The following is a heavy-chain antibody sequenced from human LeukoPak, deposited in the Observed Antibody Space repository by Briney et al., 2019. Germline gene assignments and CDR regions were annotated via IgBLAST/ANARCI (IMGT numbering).Heavy chain of an antibody. CDR2: IFYSGST. Sequence: SETLSLTCTVSGGSISSAYWSWIRQTPGKGLEWIGHIFYSGSTKYNPSLKSRVTMSADTSKNHFSLKLRSVTAADTAVYYCARGDGDYGDTFDIWGHGTMVTVSS. D-gene: IGHD4-17*01. CDR1: GGSISSAY. V-gene: IGHV4-59*08. J-gene: IGHJ3*02. CDR3: ARGDGDYGDTFDI.